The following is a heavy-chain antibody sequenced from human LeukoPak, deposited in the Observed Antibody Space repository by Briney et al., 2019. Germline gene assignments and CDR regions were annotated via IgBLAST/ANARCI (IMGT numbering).Heavy chain of an antibody. CDR2: IYTSGST. CDR3: ASLSVPYYYYYMDV. CDR1: GGSISSYY. D-gene: IGHD5/OR15-5a*01. V-gene: IGHV4-4*07. Sequence: SETLSLTCTVPGGSISSYYWSWIRQPAGKGLEWIGRIYTSGSTNYNPSLKSRVTMSVDTSKNQFPLKLSSVTAADTAVYYCASLSVPYYYYYMDVWGKGTTVTVSS. J-gene: IGHJ6*03.